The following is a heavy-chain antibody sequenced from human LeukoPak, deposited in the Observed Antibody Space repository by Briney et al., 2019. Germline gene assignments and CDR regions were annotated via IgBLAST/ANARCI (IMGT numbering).Heavy chain of an antibody. J-gene: IGHJ5*02. D-gene: IGHD5-18*01. Sequence: GGSLRLSCAASGFTFSPYSMNWVRQAPGKGLEWVSYINSVSTIHYADSVKGRFTISRDNAKNSVYLQMKSLRAEDTAVYYCARSGYSYGSSSFFDPWGQGTLVTVSS. CDR2: INSVSTI. V-gene: IGHV3-48*01. CDR1: GFTFSPYS. CDR3: ARSGYSYGSSSFFDP.